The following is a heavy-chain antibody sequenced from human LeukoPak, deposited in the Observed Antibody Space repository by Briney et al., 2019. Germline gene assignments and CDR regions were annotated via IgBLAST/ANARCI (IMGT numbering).Heavy chain of an antibody. Sequence: GGSLRLSCAGSGFAFESFTMTWVRQAPGKGLEWVSLISATSSDINYAESVRGRFTISRDNAKHSLFLQMDSLRVEDTAIYYCAKGLFSAYDKYLDSWGQGTLVTVSS. J-gene: IGHJ4*02. CDR1: GFAFESFT. CDR2: ISATSSDI. D-gene: IGHD5-12*01. V-gene: IGHV3-21*04. CDR3: AKGLFSAYDKYLDS.